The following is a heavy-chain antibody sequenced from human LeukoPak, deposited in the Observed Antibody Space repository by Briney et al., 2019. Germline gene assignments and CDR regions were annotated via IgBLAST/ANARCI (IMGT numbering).Heavy chain of an antibody. V-gene: IGHV3-48*01. CDR3: ARDPSSYSPWGFDF. J-gene: IGHJ4*02. D-gene: IGHD2-2*01. CDR2: ISDTSTTI. CDR1: GFTFSDFS. Sequence: GGSLRLSCSASGFTFSDFSMNWVRQAPGKGLEWISYISDTSTTIYYADSLKGRFTISRDNAKNSLYLQLSSLTVDDTAVYYCARDPSSYSPWGFDFWGQGTLVTVSS.